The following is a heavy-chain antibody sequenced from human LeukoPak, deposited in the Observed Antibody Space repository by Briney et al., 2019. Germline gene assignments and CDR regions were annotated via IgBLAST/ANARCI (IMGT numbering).Heavy chain of an antibody. CDR2: IYYSGST. CDR3: ARHWGGQLGLHNFDY. D-gene: IGHD6-6*01. V-gene: IGHV4-39*01. J-gene: IGHJ4*02. Sequence: SETLSLTCTVSGGSIGSSSYYWGWIRQPPGKGLEWIGSIYYSGSTYYNPSLKSRVTISVDTSKNQFSLKLSSVTAANTAVYYCARHWGGQLGLHNFDYWGQGTLVTVSS. CDR1: GGSIGSSSYY.